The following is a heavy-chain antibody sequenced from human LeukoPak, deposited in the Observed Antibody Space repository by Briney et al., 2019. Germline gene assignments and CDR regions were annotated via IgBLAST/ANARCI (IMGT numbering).Heavy chain of an antibody. D-gene: IGHD6-19*01. J-gene: IGHJ4*02. CDR1: GFTFSDYY. V-gene: IGHV3-11*06. Sequence: GGSLRLSCAASGFTFSDYYMSWIRQAPGKGLEWVSSISSRSSYIYYADSVKGRFTISRDNAKNSLYLQMNGLRAEDTAVYYCARVSAHAGIAVAASDYWGQGTLVTVSS. CDR3: ARVSAHAGIAVAASDY. CDR2: ISSRSSYI.